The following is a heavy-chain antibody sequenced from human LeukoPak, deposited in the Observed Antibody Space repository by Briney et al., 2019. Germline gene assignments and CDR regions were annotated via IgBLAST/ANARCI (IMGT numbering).Heavy chain of an antibody. CDR3: AKDQHYLDSSGYQTGDAFDI. J-gene: IGHJ3*02. CDR1: GFTFSSYA. D-gene: IGHD3-22*01. V-gene: IGHV3-23*01. CDR2: ISGSGGST. Sequence: GGSLRVSCAASGFTFSSYAMSWVRQAPGKGLEWVSAISGSGGSTYYADSVKGRFTISRDNSKNTLYLQMNSLRAEDTAVYYCAKDQHYLDSSGYQTGDAFDIWGQGTMVTVSS.